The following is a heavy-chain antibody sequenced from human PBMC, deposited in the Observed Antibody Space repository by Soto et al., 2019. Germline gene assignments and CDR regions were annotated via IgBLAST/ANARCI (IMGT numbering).Heavy chain of an antibody. J-gene: IGHJ5*02. V-gene: IGHV1-69*13. CDR1: GGTFSSYA. D-gene: IGHD6-13*01. Sequence: SVKVSCKASGGTFSSYAISWVLQAPGQGLEWMGGIIPIFGTANYAQKFQGRVTITADESTSTAYMELSSLRSEDTAVYYCARDGVSSSWYTIWFDPWGQGTLVTVSS. CDR3: ARDGVSSSWYTIWFDP. CDR2: IIPIFGTA.